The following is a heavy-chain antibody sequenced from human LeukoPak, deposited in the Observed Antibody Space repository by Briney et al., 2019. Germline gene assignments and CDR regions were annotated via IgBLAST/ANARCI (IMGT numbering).Heavy chain of an antibody. CDR3: AREVTMIVVD. Sequence: GGSLRLSCAASGFAFSSYAMHWVPQAPGKGLEWVAVISYDGSNKYYADSVKGRFTISRDNSKNTLYLQMNSLRAEDTAVYYCAREVTMIVVDWGQGTLVTVSS. V-gene: IGHV3-30-3*01. CDR1: GFAFSSYA. J-gene: IGHJ4*02. CDR2: ISYDGSNK. D-gene: IGHD3-22*01.